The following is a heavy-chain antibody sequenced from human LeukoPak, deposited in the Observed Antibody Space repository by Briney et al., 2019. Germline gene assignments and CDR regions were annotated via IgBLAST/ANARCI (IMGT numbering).Heavy chain of an antibody. CDR3: ARDRVAAAGTNWFDP. Sequence: GGSLRLSCAASGFTFSSHAMSWVRQAPGKGLEWVANIKQDGSEKYYVDSVKGRFTISRDNAKNSLYLQMNSLRAEDTAVYYCARDRVAAAGTNWFDPWGQGTLVTVSS. V-gene: IGHV3-7*03. CDR2: IKQDGSEK. J-gene: IGHJ5*02. D-gene: IGHD6-13*01. CDR1: GFTFSSHA.